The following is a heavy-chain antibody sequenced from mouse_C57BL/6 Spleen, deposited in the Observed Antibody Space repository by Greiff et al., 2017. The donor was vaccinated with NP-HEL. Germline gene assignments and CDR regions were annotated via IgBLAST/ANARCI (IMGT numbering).Heavy chain of an antibody. CDR1: GFTFNTYA. J-gene: IGHJ3*01. CDR2: IRSKSSNYAT. CDR3: VREWELVAWFAY. V-gene: IGHV10-3*01. Sequence: EVQGVESGGGLVQPKGSLKLSCAASGFTFNTYAMHWVRQAPGKGLEWVARIRSKSSNYATYYADSVKDRFTISRDDSQSMLYLQMNNLKTEDTAMYYCVREWELVAWFAYWGQGTLVTVSA. D-gene: IGHD4-1*01.